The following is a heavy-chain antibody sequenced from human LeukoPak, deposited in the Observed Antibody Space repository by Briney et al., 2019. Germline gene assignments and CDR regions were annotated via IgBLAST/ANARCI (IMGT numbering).Heavy chain of an antibody. CDR1: GYTFTGYY. CDR3: ARVRSRSFRGGGCDY. CDR2: INPNSGGT. V-gene: IGHV1-2*02. Sequence: ASVKVSCKASGYTFTGYYMHWVRQAPGQGLEWMGWINPNSGGTNYAQKFQGRVTMTRDTSISTAYMELSRPRSDDTAVYYCARVRSRSFRGGGCDYWGQGTLVTVSS. J-gene: IGHJ4*02. D-gene: IGHD3-10*01.